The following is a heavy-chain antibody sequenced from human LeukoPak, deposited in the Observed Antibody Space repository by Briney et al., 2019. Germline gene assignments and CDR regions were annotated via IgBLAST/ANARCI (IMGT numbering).Heavy chain of an antibody. D-gene: IGHD4-17*01. CDR3: AKSASTVTRHFDF. Sequence: GGSLRLSCAASGFSFNSFAMMWVRQAPGKGLEWVSGISGSGGPTYYADAVKGRFTISRDNSRSTLYLQMNSLRAEDTAVYYCAKSASTVTRHFDFWGQGTLVTVSS. CDR2: ISGSGGPT. V-gene: IGHV3-23*01. CDR1: GFSFNSFA. J-gene: IGHJ4*02.